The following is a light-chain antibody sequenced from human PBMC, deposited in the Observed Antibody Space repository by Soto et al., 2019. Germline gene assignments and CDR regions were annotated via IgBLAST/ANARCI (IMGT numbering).Light chain of an antibody. J-gene: IGKJ3*01. Sequence: DIQMTQSPSTLSASVGDRVTITCRASQNINDWLAWYQQKPGKAPRLLIYKASTLESGVPSRFSGSGFGTEFTLTISSLQPDDFATYYCQQYNTYSFTFGPGANVDIK. CDR3: QQYNTYSFT. CDR1: QNINDW. CDR2: KAS. V-gene: IGKV1-5*03.